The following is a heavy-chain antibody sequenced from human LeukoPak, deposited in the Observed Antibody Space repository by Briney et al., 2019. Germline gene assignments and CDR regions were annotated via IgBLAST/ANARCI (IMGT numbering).Heavy chain of an antibody. Sequence: SETLSLTCTVSGGSLSLYYWSWVRQPPGKGLEWIGFIYYSGSTYYNPSLKSRVTFSVDASKNQFSLKLSSVTAADTAVYYCARLRGSGCWFFDNWGQGTLVTVSS. CDR1: GGSLSLYY. CDR3: ARLRGSGCWFFDN. J-gene: IGHJ4*02. D-gene: IGHD3-10*01. CDR2: IYYSGST. V-gene: IGHV4-59*08.